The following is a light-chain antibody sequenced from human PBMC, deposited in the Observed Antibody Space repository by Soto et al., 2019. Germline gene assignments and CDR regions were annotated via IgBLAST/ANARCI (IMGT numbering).Light chain of an antibody. J-gene: IGKJ1*01. CDR1: QTINRW. CDR3: QHWS. Sequence: DIQMTQSPSSLSAAVGDRVTFTCQASQTINRWLAWYQQKPGEVPKLLIYKASVLESGVPSRFSGSGSGTEFTLTISRLQPEDVATYYCQHWSFGQGTKVDIK. V-gene: IGKV1-5*03. CDR2: KAS.